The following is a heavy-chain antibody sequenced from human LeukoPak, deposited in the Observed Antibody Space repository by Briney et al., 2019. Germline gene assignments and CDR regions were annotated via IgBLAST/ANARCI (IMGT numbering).Heavy chain of an antibody. CDR2: IYYSGST. CDR1: GGSISSGDYY. J-gene: IGHJ6*02. Sequence: SETLSLTCTVSGGSISSGDYYWSWIRQPPGKGLEWIGYIYYSGSTYYNPPLKSRVTISVDTSKNQFSLKLSSVTAADTAVYYCARDMGYGSGMDVWGQGTTVTVSS. CDR3: ARDMGYGSGMDV. D-gene: IGHD3-10*01. V-gene: IGHV4-30-4*01.